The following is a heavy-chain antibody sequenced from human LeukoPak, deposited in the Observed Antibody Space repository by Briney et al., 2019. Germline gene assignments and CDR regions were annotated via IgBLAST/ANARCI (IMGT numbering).Heavy chain of an antibody. V-gene: IGHV3-74*01. CDR1: GFTFSNYM. CDR3: ARGPSSNWSGLDF. J-gene: IGHJ4*02. Sequence: GSLRLSCVASGFTFSNYMMHWVRQAPGKGLVWVSRISPTGSTTSYADSVKGRFTVSRDNAKNTLYLQVNNLRAEDTAVYYCARGPSSNWSGLDFWGQGTLLTVSS. CDR2: ISPTGSTT. D-gene: IGHD6-13*01.